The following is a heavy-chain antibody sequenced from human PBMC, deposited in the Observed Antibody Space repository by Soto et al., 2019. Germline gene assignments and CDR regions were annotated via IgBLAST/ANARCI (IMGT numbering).Heavy chain of an antibody. CDR3: AKDRVTMVRGVISRGFDY. Sequence: QVQLVESGGGVVQPGRSLRLSCAASGFTFRSYGMHWVRQAPGKGLEWVAVISYDGSNKYYADSVKGRFTISRDNSKNTLYLQMNSLRAEDTAVYYCAKDRVTMVRGVISRGFDYWGQGTLVTVSS. V-gene: IGHV3-30*18. CDR1: GFTFRSYG. J-gene: IGHJ4*02. CDR2: ISYDGSNK. D-gene: IGHD3-10*01.